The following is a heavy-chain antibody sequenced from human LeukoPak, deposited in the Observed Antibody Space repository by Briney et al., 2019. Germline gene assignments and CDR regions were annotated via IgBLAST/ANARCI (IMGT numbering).Heavy chain of an antibody. D-gene: IGHD3-16*02. CDR1: GGSITSSDFY. V-gene: IGHV4-39*07. CDR2: IYYSGST. J-gene: IGHJ4*02. Sequence: SETLSLTCTVSGGSITSSDFYWGWIRQPPGKGLEWIGNIYYSGSTYYNPSLKSRVTISVDTSKNQFSLKLSSVTAADTAVYYCARLYEGRYFDYWGQGTLVTVSS. CDR3: ARLYEGRYFDY.